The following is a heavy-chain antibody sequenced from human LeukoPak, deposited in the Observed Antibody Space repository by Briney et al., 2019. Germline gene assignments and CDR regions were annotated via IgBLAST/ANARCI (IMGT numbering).Heavy chain of an antibody. Sequence: GGSLRLSCASSGFTFSIFVMNWVRQAPGKGLECVSTITSSGGSTYYADSVKGRFTISRDNSKKMLYLQMDSLKPEDTAVYYCVRKGQSEDFGKPDWGQGTLVTVSS. CDR1: GFTFSIFV. CDR3: VRKGQSEDFGKPD. D-gene: IGHD3-10*01. J-gene: IGHJ4*02. V-gene: IGHV3-23*01. CDR2: ITSSGGST.